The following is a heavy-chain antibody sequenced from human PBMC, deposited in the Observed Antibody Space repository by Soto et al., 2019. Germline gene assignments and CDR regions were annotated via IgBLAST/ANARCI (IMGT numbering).Heavy chain of an antibody. CDR3: AKRGSGSLFDD. J-gene: IGHJ4*02. D-gene: IGHD1-26*01. CDR1: GFTFSSYA. Sequence: EVQLLESGGGLVQPGGSLRLSCAASGFTFSSYAMSWVRQAPGKGLEWVSGISGSGGSTYYADSVKGRFTISRDNSKNTLYLQINSLRAADTAVHYWAKRGSGSLFDDWGQRTLVTVAS. CDR2: ISGSGGST. V-gene: IGHV3-23*01.